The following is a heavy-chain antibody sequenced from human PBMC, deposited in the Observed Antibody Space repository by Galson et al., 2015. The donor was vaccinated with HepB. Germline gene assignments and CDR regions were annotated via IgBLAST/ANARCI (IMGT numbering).Heavy chain of an antibody. Sequence: SLRLSCAASGFTFTTYSMNWVRQAPGKGLEWISSISGSSSYIYYTDSVKGRFTISRDNAKNSLYLQMSSLRAEDTAVYYCAREGRWELKYFVEHWGQGTRVTVSS. J-gene: IGHJ1*01. CDR1: GFTFTTYS. V-gene: IGHV3-21*01. CDR3: AREGRWELKYFVEH. D-gene: IGHD1-26*01. CDR2: ISGSSSYI.